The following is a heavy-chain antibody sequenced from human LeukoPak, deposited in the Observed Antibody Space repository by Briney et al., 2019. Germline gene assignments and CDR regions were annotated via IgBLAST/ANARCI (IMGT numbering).Heavy chain of an antibody. CDR3: ARADFWSGPVH. CDR1: GFIVSYSY. V-gene: IGHV3-66*02. J-gene: IGHJ4*02. D-gene: IGHD3-3*01. Sequence: PGGSLRLPCAASGFIVSYSYMSWVRQAPGKGLEWVSLIYSGGSTFYADSVKGRFTISRDNSKNTLYLQMNSLRVEDTAVYYCARADFWSGPVHWGQGTLVTVSS. CDR2: IYSGGST.